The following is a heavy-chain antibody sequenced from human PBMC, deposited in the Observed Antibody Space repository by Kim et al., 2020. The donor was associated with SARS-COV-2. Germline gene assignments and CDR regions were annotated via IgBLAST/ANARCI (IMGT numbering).Heavy chain of an antibody. V-gene: IGHV4-38-2*02. Sequence: SETLSLTCTVSGYSISSGYYWGWIRQPPGKGLEWIGSIYHSGSTYYNPSLKSRVTISVDTSKNQFSLKLSSVTAADTAVYYCASPEPRDSTNAFDIWGQGTMITVSS. CDR1: GYSISSGYY. D-gene: IGHD2-21*02. CDR3: ASPEPRDSTNAFDI. CDR2: IYHSGST. J-gene: IGHJ3*02.